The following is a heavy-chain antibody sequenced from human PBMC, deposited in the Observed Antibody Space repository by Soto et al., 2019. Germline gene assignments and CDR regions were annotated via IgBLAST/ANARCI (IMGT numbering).Heavy chain of an antibody. CDR3: ARWPQLKPRFDY. Sequence: LSLTCTVSGGSISSGDYYWSWIRQHPGKGLEWIGYIYYSGSTYYNPSLKSRVTISVDTSKNQFSLKLSSVTAADTAVYYCARWPQLKPRFDYWGQGTLVTVSS. CDR1: GGSISSGDYY. D-gene: IGHD1-1*01. V-gene: IGHV4-31*03. CDR2: IYYSGST. J-gene: IGHJ4*02.